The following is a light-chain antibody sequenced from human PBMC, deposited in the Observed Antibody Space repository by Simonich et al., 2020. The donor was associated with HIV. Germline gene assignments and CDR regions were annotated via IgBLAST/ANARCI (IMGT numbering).Light chain of an antibody. V-gene: IGKV1-9*01. CDR2: AAS. CDR3: QQLNSYPRALT. CDR1: QDISSY. Sequence: DIQMTQSPSTLSASVGDRVTITCRASQDISSYLAWYQHKPGEAPKLLIYAASTFQSGVPSKFSGSGSGTEFTLTISSRQPEYFAAYYCQQLNSYPRALTFGGGTKVEIK. J-gene: IGKJ4*01.